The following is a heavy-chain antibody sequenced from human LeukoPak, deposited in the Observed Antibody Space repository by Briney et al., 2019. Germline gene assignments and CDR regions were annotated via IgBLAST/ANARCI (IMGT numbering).Heavy chain of an antibody. CDR1: GDIVSSNSAV. CDR3: ARLGLGGAFDI. Sequence: SQTLSLTCAISGDIVSSNSAVWNWIRQSPSRGLEWLGRTYYRSKWYNDYAVSVKSRITIKPDTSKNQFSLQPNSATPEDTAVYYCARLGLGGAFDIWGQGTMVTVSS. J-gene: IGHJ3*02. CDR2: TYYRSKWYN. V-gene: IGHV6-1*01. D-gene: IGHD2-15*01.